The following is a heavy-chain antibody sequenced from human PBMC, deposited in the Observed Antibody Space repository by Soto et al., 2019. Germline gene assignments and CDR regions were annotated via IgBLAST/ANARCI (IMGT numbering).Heavy chain of an antibody. CDR3: AGRPPPAAKIFDY. D-gene: IGHD2-2*01. J-gene: IGHJ4*02. V-gene: IGHV4-39*01. CDR1: GGSISSSSYY. CDR2: IYYTGST. Sequence: SETLSLTCTVSGGSISSSSYYWGWIRQPPGKGLEWIGTIYYTGSTYYNPSLKSRVTMSVDTSKNQFSLKLSSLTAADTAVYYCAGRPPPAAKIFDYWGQGTLVTVLL.